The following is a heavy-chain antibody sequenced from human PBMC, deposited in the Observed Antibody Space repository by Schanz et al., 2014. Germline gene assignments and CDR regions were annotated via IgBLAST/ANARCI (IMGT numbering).Heavy chain of an antibody. CDR1: GYTFTDYY. CDR2: INPNNGDT. CDR3: ARDRVGDGYTRIDY. J-gene: IGHJ4*02. Sequence: QVQLVQSGAEMKKPGASVKVSCKASGYTFTDYYILWVRQAPGQGLEWLGRINPNNGDTYYAQKFQGRVTMTRDSSIDTVYMDLSRLTSDDTAVYYCARDRVGDGYTRIDYWGQGTLVTVSS. V-gene: IGHV1-2*06. D-gene: IGHD5-18*01.